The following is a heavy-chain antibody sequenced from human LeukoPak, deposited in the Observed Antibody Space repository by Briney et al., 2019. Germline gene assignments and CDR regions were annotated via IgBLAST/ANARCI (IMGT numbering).Heavy chain of an antibody. Sequence: GGSLRLSCAASGFTFSSYAMSWVRQAPGKGLEWVSAISGSGGSTYYADSVKGRFTISRDNSKNTLYLQMNSLRAEDTAVYYCARAPVDHCSGGSCYPGWFDPWGQGTLVTVSS. J-gene: IGHJ5*02. CDR1: GFTFSSYA. CDR3: ARAPVDHCSGGSCYPGWFDP. V-gene: IGHV3-23*01. D-gene: IGHD2-15*01. CDR2: ISGSGGST.